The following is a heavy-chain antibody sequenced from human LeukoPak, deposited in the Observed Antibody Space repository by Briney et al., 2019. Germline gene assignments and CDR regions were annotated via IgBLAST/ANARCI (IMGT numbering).Heavy chain of an antibody. CDR1: GFTFSSYA. CDR2: ISSNGGST. Sequence: GGSLRLSCAASGFTFSSYAMHWVRQAPGKGLEYVSAISSNGGSTYYANSVKGRFTISRDNSKSTLYLQMGSLRAEDMAVYYCARDRIVGATTGYYYMDVWGKGTTVTVSS. CDR3: ARDRIVGATTGYYYMDV. J-gene: IGHJ6*03. V-gene: IGHV3-64*01. D-gene: IGHD1-26*01.